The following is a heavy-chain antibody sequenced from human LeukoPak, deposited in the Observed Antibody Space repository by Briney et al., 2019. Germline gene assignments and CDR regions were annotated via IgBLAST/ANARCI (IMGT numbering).Heavy chain of an antibody. J-gene: IGHJ3*02. D-gene: IGHD3-22*01. V-gene: IGHV4-34*01. CDR1: GGSFSGYY. Sequence: SETLPLTCAVYGGSFSGYYWSWIRQPPGKGLEWIGKINHSGSTNYNPSLKSRVTISVDTSKNQFSLKLSSVTAADTAVYYCARPTYDSSANAFDIWGQGTMVTVSS. CDR3: ARPTYDSSANAFDI. CDR2: INHSGST.